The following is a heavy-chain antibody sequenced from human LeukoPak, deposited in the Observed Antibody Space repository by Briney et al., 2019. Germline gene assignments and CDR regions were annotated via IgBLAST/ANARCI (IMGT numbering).Heavy chain of an antibody. CDR3: AAERGGSGYYYSRHDY. Sequence: ASVKVSCKASGYTFTSYDINWVRQATGQGLEWMGWMNPNSGNTGYAQKFQGRVTMTRNTSISTAYMELSSLRSEDTAVYYCAAERGGSGYYYSRHDYWGQGTLVTVSS. CDR1: GYTFTSYD. J-gene: IGHJ4*02. V-gene: IGHV1-8*01. CDR2: MNPNSGNT. D-gene: IGHD3-22*01.